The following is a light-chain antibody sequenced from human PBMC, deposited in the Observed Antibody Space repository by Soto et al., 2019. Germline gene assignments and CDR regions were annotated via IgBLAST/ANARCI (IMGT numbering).Light chain of an antibody. CDR2: GNS. Sequence: QSVLTQPPSVSGAPGQRVTISCTESSSNIGAGYDVHWYQQLPGTAPKLLIYGNSNRPSGVPDRFSGSKSGTSASLAITGVQAEDEAAYSCQSYDRSLSGWVFGGGTKLTVL. CDR3: QSYDRSLSGWV. V-gene: IGLV1-40*01. J-gene: IGLJ3*02. CDR1: SSNIGAGYD.